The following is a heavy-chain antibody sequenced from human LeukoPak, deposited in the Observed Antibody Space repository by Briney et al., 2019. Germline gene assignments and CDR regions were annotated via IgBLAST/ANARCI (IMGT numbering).Heavy chain of an antibody. CDR1: GFTFNSHG. D-gene: IGHD3-3*01. CDR3: AKARNWHYDFWSGYYTANYYYYGMDV. J-gene: IGHJ6*02. CDR2: ISDDGNNE. V-gene: IGHV3-30*18. Sequence: QPGGSLRLSCAASGFTFNSHGMHWVRQAPGKGLEWVAVISDDGNNEKYADSVKGRFTVSRDNSRNTLYLQMNSLRAEDTAVYYCAKARNWHYDFWSGYYTANYYYYGMDVWGQGTTVTVSS.